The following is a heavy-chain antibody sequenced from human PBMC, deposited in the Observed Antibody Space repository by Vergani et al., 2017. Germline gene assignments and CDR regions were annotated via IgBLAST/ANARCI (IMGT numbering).Heavy chain of an antibody. CDR2: IDDKGKS. V-gene: IGHV4-34*01. Sequence: QVQLHQWGAGLLKTSETLSLTCAVSGAAFNSYQWTWIRQSPGRGIEWIGEIDDKGKSICNPTLKSPVTISVDNSKRHFSLHVTSVTAADSAMYYCVRWDFCFGPRTFDVWVAGTPVTVSS. J-gene: IGHJ3*01. D-gene: IGHD3-3*01. CDR3: VRWDFCFGPRTFDV. CDR1: GAAFNSYQ.